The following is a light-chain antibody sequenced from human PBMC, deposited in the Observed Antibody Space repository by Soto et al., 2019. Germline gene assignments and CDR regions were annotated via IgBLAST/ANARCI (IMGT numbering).Light chain of an antibody. CDR2: DAS. J-gene: IGKJ1*01. Sequence: EIVLTQSPATLSLSPGERATLSCRASQSVKTFLVWYQQKPGQAPRLLIYDASNRATGIPARFSGSGSGTDFTLTISSLEPEDFAVYYCQQRSNWTFGQGTKVDIK. CDR3: QQRSNWT. V-gene: IGKV3-11*01. CDR1: QSVKTF.